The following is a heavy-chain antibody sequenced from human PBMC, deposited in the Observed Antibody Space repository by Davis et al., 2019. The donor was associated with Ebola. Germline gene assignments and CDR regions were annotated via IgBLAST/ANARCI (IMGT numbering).Heavy chain of an antibody. CDR1: GFTFSSYS. Sequence: GESLKISCAASGFTFSSYSMNWVRQAPGKGLEWVSYISSSSSTIYYADSVKGRFTISRDNAKNSLYLQMNSLRDEDTAVYYCARGRDIVVVPAADDAFDIWGQGTMVTVSS. CDR2: ISSSSSTI. D-gene: IGHD2-2*01. V-gene: IGHV3-48*02. J-gene: IGHJ3*02. CDR3: ARGRDIVVVPAADDAFDI.